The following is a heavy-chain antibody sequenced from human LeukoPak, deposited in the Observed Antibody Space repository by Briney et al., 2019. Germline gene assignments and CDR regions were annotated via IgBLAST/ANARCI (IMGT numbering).Heavy chain of an antibody. Sequence: GGSLRLSCAASGFTVSSNYMSWVRQAPGKGLEWVSVIYSGGSTYYADSVKGRFTISRDNSKNTLYLQMNSLRAEDTAVYHCAREVAYYYDSSGYYDYWGQGTLVTVSS. D-gene: IGHD3-22*01. J-gene: IGHJ4*02. CDR3: AREVAYYYDSSGYYDY. CDR1: GFTVSSNY. CDR2: IYSGGST. V-gene: IGHV3-66*02.